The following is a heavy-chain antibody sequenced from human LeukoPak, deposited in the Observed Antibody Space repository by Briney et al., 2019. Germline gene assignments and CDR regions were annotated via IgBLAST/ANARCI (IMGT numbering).Heavy chain of an antibody. CDR1: GFTFSSYG. CDR3: EKDIVSGREWLLPGFDY. D-gene: IGHD3-3*01. V-gene: IGHV3-30*02. CDR2: IRYDGSNK. Sequence: GGSLRLSCAASGFTFSSYGMHWVRQAPGKGLEWVAFIRYDGSNKYYADSVKGRFTISRDNSKNTLYLQMNSLRAEDTTVYYAEKDIVSGREWLLPGFDYWGQGTLVTVSS. J-gene: IGHJ4*02.